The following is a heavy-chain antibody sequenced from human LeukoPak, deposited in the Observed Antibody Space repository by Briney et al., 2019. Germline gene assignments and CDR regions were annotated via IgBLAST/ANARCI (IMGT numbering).Heavy chain of an antibody. J-gene: IGHJ4*02. Sequence: ASVKVSCKASGYTFIGYYIHWVRQAPGQGLEWMGWISAYNGNTNYAQKLQGRVTMTTDTSTSTAYMELRSLRSDDTAVYYCARRRIAAAYFDYWGQGTLVTVSS. D-gene: IGHD6-13*01. CDR3: ARRRIAAAYFDY. V-gene: IGHV1-18*04. CDR2: ISAYNGNT. CDR1: GYTFIGYY.